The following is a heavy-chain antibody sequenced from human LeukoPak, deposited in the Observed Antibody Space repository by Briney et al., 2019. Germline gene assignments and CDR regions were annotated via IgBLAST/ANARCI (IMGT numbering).Heavy chain of an antibody. CDR1: GFTFSSYA. V-gene: IGHV3-23*01. CDR3: AKAGQQLVRGAFDI. D-gene: IGHD6-13*01. Sequence: QPGGSLRLSCAASGFTFSSYAMSWVRQAPGEGLEWVSAISGSGGSTYYADSVKGRFTISRHNSKNTLYLQMNSLRAEDTAVYYCAKAGQQLVRGAFDIWGQGTMVTVSS. CDR2: ISGSGGST. J-gene: IGHJ3*02.